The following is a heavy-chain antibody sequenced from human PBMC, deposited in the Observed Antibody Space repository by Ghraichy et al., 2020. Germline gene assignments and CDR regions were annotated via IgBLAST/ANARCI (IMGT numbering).Heavy chain of an antibody. CDR1: GGSFSSSSYY. J-gene: IGHJ4*02. V-gene: IGHV4-61*02. CDR2: IFTSGST. D-gene: IGHD3-22*01. CDR3: AREGMNSDNSGFPLFDY. Sequence: SETLSLTCTVSGGSFSSSSYYWSWIRQPIGKGLEWIGRIFTSGSTNYNPSLKSRVTISVDTSKNQFSLKLSSVTAADTAVYYCAREGMNSDNSGFPLFDYWGQGTLVTVSS.